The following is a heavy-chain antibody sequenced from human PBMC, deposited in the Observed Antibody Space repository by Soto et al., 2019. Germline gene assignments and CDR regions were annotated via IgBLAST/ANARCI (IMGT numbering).Heavy chain of an antibody. CDR1: GFTFSSYA. CDR3: AKEIVAGAYVETSAFDF. Sequence: EVQLLESGGDLVQPGGSLRLSCAASGFTFSSYAMGWVRQAPGTGREWVSVIDGSGGDRSLADSVKGRFPISRDNSKNTLYLQMDRRRVEDTATYFCAKEIVAGAYVETSAFDFWGQGTLVTVSS. V-gene: IGHV3-23*01. J-gene: IGHJ4*02. D-gene: IGHD3-22*01. CDR2: IDGSGGDR.